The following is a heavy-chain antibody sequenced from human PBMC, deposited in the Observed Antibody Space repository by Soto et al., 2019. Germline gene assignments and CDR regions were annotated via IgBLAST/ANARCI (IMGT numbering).Heavy chain of an antibody. Sequence: PGGSLRLSCAASGFTFSSYAMSWVRQAPGKGLEWVSAISGSGGSTYYADSVKGRFTISRDNAKNTLYLQMNSLRAEDTALYYCAKVLAPYYYYYYMDVWGKGTTVTVSS. CDR1: GFTFSSYA. CDR2: ISGSGGST. D-gene: IGHD2-15*01. CDR3: AKVLAPYYYYYYMDV. V-gene: IGHV3-23*01. J-gene: IGHJ6*03.